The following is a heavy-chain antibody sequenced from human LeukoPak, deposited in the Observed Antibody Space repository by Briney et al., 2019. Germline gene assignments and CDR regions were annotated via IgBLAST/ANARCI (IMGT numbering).Heavy chain of an antibody. CDR3: AKDREVVTPMAADAFDI. V-gene: IGHV3-21*04. CDR2: ISSSSSYI. CDR1: GFTFSSYS. Sequence: GGSLRLSCAASGFTFSSYSMNWVRQAPGKGLEWVSSISSSSSYIYYADSVKGRFTISRDNAKNSLYLQMNSLRAEDTAVYYCAKDREVVTPMAADAFDIWGQGTMVTVSS. D-gene: IGHD4-23*01. J-gene: IGHJ3*02.